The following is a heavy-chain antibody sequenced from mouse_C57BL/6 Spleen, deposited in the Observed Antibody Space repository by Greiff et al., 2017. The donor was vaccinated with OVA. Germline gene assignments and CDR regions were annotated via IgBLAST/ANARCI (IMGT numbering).Heavy chain of an antibody. J-gene: IGHJ1*03. CDR1: GFSLTSYG. D-gene: IGHD1-1*01. Sequence: VKLQQSGPGLVQPSQSLSITCTVSGFSLTSYGVHWVRQSPGKGLEWLGVIWSGGSTDYNAAFISRLSISKDNSKSQVFFKMNSLQADDTAIYYCASAYYGSSYENWYFDVWGTGTTVTVSS. CDR3: ASAYYGSSYENWYFDV. CDR2: IWSGGST. V-gene: IGHV2-2*01.